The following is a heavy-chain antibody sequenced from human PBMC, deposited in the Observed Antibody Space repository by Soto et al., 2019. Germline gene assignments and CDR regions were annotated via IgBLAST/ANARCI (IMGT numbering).Heavy chain of an antibody. CDR1: RDTFNTYW. CDR3: ARRKFYAPDFHP. CDR2: IYPTDLDT. Sequence: PGRTLKISCKASRDTFNTYWIGWVRQMPGKGPEWLGIIYPTDLDTVYNPSLQGRVTISVDKSIGTAYLQWSSLRSSDTAIYYCARRKFYAPDFHPWRHGTRVTVAS. J-gene: IGHJ5*02. V-gene: IGHV5-51*03. D-gene: IGHD3-16*01.